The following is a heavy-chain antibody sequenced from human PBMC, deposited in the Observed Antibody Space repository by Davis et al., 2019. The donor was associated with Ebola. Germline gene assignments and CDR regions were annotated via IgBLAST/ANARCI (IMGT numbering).Heavy chain of an antibody. Sequence: GGSLRPSCAASGFTFRGSAMHWVRQPSGKGLEWVGRIRSKANSYATAYAASVKGRFTISRDDSKNTAYLQMNSLKTEDTAVYYCSFTTPDAFDIWGQGTMVTVSS. D-gene: IGHD1-14*01. CDR1: GFTFRGSA. V-gene: IGHV3-73*01. J-gene: IGHJ3*02. CDR2: IRSKANSYAT. CDR3: SFTTPDAFDI.